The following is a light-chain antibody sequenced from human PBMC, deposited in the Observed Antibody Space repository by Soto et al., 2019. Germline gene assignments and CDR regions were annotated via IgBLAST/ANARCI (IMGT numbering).Light chain of an antibody. CDR2: DAS. J-gene: IGKJ1*01. V-gene: IGKV1-5*01. CDR1: QNIRSR. CDR3: QQYHSCWT. Sequence: DIQMTQSPSSLSASVGDRVTITCRTSQNIRSRLAWFQQKPGKAPKLLIYDASSLESGVPQRFSGSGSGTEFTLTISSLQTGDFSTYYCQQYHSCWTFGQGTKVDIK.